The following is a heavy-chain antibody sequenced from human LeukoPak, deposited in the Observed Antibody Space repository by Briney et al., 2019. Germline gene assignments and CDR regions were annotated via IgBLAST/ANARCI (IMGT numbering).Heavy chain of an antibody. CDR1: GGSISSYY. CDR3: ARAASVGHIAYCGGDCYPYFDY. V-gene: IGHV4-59*01. CDR2: IYYSGST. D-gene: IGHD2-21*02. J-gene: IGHJ4*02. Sequence: SETLSLTCTVSGGSISSYYWSWIRQPPGKGLEWIGYIYYSGSTNYNPSLKSRVTISVDASKNQFSLKLSSVTAADTAVYYCARAASVGHIAYCGGDCYPYFDYWGQGTLVTVSS.